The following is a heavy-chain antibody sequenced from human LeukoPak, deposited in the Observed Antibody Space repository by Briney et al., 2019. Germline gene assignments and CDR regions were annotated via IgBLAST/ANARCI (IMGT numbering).Heavy chain of an antibody. Sequence: GESLKISCTTSGFIFGDYNMNWVRQAPGKGLEWVGYIRAKIHDGTTDFAASVKGRFTISRDDSKSIAYLQMTSLKSEDTAVDYCSRGQKDPYGPEFDYWGQGTLVTVSS. D-gene: IGHD3-10*01. J-gene: IGHJ4*02. V-gene: IGHV3-49*04. CDR1: GFIFGDYN. CDR2: IRAKIHDGTT. CDR3: SRGQKDPYGPEFDY.